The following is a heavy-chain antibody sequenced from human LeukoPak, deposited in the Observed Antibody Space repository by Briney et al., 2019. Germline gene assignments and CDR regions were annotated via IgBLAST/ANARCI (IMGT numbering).Heavy chain of an antibody. V-gene: IGHV1-69*05. CDR3: ARAGNVQPGLVGSEPSPNYYYYYMDV. CDR2: IIPIFGTS. J-gene: IGHJ6*03. D-gene: IGHD6-6*01. CDR1: GGTFSSYA. Sequence: SVRVSCKASGGTFSSYAISWGRQAPGPGLEWMGGIIPIFGTSNYAQKFQGRVTITTDESTSTAYMELSSLRSEDTAVYYCARAGNVQPGLVGSEPSPNYYYYYMDVWGKGTTVTVSS.